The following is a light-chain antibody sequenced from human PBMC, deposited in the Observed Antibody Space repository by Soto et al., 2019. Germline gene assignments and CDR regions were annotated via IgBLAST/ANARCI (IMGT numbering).Light chain of an antibody. Sequence: QSALTQPASVSGSPRQSITISCTGASSDVGGYTYVSWYQQHPGKAPKLIIYEVNNRPSGVSHRFSGSKSGNTASLTISGRQAEDEADYYCSSYTRSSTLYVFGTGTKLTVL. CDR3: SSYTRSSTLYV. J-gene: IGLJ1*01. V-gene: IGLV2-14*01. CDR1: SSDVGGYTY. CDR2: EVN.